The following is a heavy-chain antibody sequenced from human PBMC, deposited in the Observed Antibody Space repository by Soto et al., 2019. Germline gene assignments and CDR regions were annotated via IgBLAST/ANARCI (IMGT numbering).Heavy chain of an antibody. D-gene: IGHD6-6*01. Sequence: GGSLRLSCVTFGFTVSSYWMSLVRQVPWKGLEWVANIKQEGSEKYYVDYVKGRFTISRDNAKNSLYLQMNSLRAEDTAVYYCARGIAARRSNWFEPWGRGTLVTVSS. CDR3: ARGIAARRSNWFEP. J-gene: IGHJ5*02. CDR2: IKQEGSEK. V-gene: IGHV3-7*01. CDR1: GFTVSSYW.